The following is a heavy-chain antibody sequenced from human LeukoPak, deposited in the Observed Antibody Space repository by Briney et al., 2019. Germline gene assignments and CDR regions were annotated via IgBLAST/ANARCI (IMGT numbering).Heavy chain of an antibody. CDR1: GGSIISSAYY. Sequence: SETLSLXCTVSGGSIISSAYYWSWIRQPPGKGLEWIGYIYYSGSTYYNPSLKSRVTISLDTSKNQFSLKLSSVTAADTAVYYCVRTEVSSGSEDYWGQGTLVTVSS. CDR2: IYYSGST. D-gene: IGHD6-19*01. J-gene: IGHJ4*02. CDR3: VRTEVSSGSEDY. V-gene: IGHV4-30-4*08.